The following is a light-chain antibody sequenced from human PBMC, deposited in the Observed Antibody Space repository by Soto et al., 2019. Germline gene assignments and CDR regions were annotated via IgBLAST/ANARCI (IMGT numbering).Light chain of an antibody. CDR2: DSS. J-gene: IGKJ2*01. CDR1: QGINNY. CDR3: QQYDILPPT. Sequence: DIQMTQSPSSLSASVGDRVTITCQASQGINNYLVWYQQKPGRAPKLLINDSSKLETGVPSRFSGGASGTDFTFTISGLQPEDVATYYCQQYDILPPTFGQGTKLEIK. V-gene: IGKV1-33*01.